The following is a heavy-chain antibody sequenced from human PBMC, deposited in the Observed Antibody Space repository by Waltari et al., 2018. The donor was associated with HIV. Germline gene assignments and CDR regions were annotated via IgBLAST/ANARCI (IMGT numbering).Heavy chain of an antibody. D-gene: IGHD2-2*01. Sequence: EVQLVESGGGLVQPGGSLRLSCAASGFTFSSYWMYWVRKAPGKGLVLVSRINSDGSTTGYADSVKGRFTISRDNAKNTLYLQMNSLRVEDTAVYYCAGDGGYCSSATCPFYYYYGMDVWGQGTTVTVSS. V-gene: IGHV3-74*01. CDR1: GFTFSSYW. CDR3: AGDGGYCSSATCPFYYYYGMDV. J-gene: IGHJ6*02. CDR2: INSDGSTT.